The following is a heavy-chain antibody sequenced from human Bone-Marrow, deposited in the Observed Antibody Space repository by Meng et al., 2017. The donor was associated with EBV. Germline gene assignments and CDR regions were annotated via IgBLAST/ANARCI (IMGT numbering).Heavy chain of an antibody. CDR1: GFTFSDYY. V-gene: IGHV3-11*01. J-gene: IGHJ4*02. Sequence: QVQLVESGGGVVKPGGSLRLSCAASGFTFSDYYMSWTRQAPGKGLEWVSYISSSGSTIYYADSVKGRFTTSRDNAKTSLYLQMNSLRADDTAVYYCARVQLGGSWGIDYWGQGTLVTVSS. D-gene: IGHD1-26*01. CDR2: ISSSGSTI. CDR3: ARVQLGGSWGIDY.